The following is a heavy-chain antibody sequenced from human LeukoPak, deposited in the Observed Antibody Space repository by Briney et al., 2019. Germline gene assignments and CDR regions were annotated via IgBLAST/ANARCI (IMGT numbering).Heavy chain of an antibody. CDR2: MSADGRSE. Sequence: GGSLRLSCAASGVPFSTYSMHWVRQAPGKGLEWVAVMSADGRSENYADSVKGRFSISRDSSKNTLFLHMNTLRAEDTAIYYCAKDRTVGASYWYFDLWGRGTLVTVSS. CDR1: GVPFSTYS. V-gene: IGHV3-30*04. J-gene: IGHJ2*01. D-gene: IGHD1-26*01. CDR3: AKDRTVGASYWYFDL.